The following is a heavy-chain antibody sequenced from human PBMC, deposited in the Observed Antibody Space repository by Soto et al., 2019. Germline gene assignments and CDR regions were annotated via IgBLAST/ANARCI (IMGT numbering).Heavy chain of an antibody. Sequence: ASVKVSCKASGYTFTSYGISWVRQAPGQGLEWMGWISAYNGNTNYAQKLQGRVTMTTDTSTSTAYMELRSLRSDDTAVYYCAREFGNWYSSSPYDYWGQGTLVTVSS. CDR2: ISAYNGNT. V-gene: IGHV1-18*01. CDR3: AREFGNWYSSSPYDY. J-gene: IGHJ4*02. CDR1: GYTFTSYG. D-gene: IGHD6-13*01.